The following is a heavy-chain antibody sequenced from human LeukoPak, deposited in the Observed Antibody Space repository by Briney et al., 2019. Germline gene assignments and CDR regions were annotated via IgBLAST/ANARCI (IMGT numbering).Heavy chain of an antibody. Sequence: SETLSLTCTVSGGSISSYYWSWIRQHPGMGLEWIGYIYYSGSTYYNPSLKSRVTISVDTSKNQFSLKLSSVTAADTAVYYCARENRLGYYDSLTGSADAFDIWGQGTMVSVSS. CDR2: IYYSGST. CDR1: GGSISSYY. J-gene: IGHJ3*02. D-gene: IGHD3-9*01. V-gene: IGHV4-59*12. CDR3: ARENRLGYYDSLTGSADAFDI.